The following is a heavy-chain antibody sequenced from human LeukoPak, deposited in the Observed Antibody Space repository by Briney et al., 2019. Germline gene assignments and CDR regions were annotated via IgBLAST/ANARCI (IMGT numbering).Heavy chain of an antibody. J-gene: IGHJ4*02. Sequence: GGSLRLSCAASGFTFNSYAMSWVRQAPGKGLEWVSAIIGSGSATDYADSVKGRFTIFRDNSKNTLYLQMNSLRAEDTAVYFCAKRFGESYGHFDYWGQGTLVTVSS. CDR2: IIGSGSAT. CDR3: AKRFGESYGHFDY. CDR1: GFTFNSYA. V-gene: IGHV3-23*01. D-gene: IGHD1-26*01.